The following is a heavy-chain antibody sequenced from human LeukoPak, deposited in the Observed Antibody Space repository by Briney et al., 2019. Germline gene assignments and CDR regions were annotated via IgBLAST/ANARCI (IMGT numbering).Heavy chain of an antibody. CDR3: ARGPPGGYYYYYYMDV. Sequence: GASVKVSCKASGYTFTSYDINWVRQATGQGLEWIGWMNPNSGNTGYAQKFQGRVTMTRNTSISTAYMELSSLRSEDTAVYYCARGPPGGYYYYYYMDVWGKGTTVTISS. CDR2: MNPNSGNT. J-gene: IGHJ6*03. V-gene: IGHV1-8*01. CDR1: GYTFTSYD. D-gene: IGHD3-16*01.